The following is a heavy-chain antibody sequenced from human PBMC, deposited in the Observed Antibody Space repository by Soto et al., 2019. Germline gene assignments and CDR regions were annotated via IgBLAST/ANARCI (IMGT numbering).Heavy chain of an antibody. CDR2: IYYSGST. J-gene: IGHJ4*02. Sequence: PSETLSLTCTVSGGSISSSSYYWGWIRQPPGKGLEWIGSIYYSGSTYYNPSLKSRVTISVDTSKNQFSLKLSSVTAADTAVYYCARLRRYYDFWSGYYLFDYWGQGTLVTVSS. V-gene: IGHV4-39*01. CDR3: ARLRRYYDFWSGYYLFDY. D-gene: IGHD3-3*01. CDR1: GGSISSSSYY.